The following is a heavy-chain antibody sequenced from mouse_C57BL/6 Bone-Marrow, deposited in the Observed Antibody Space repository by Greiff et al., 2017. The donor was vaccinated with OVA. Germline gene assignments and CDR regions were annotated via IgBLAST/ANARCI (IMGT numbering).Heavy chain of an antibody. CDR2: IYPGDGDT. J-gene: IGHJ1*03. CDR1: GYAFSSSW. D-gene: IGHD2-2*01. V-gene: IGHV1-82*01. CDR3: ARGTAMVTTRWYFDV. Sequence: VQRVESGPELVKPGASVKISCKASGYAFSSSWMNWVKQRPGKGLEWIGRIYPGDGDTNYNGKFKGKATLTADKSSSTAYMQLSSLTSEDSAVYFCARGTAMVTTRWYFDVWGTGTTVTVSS.